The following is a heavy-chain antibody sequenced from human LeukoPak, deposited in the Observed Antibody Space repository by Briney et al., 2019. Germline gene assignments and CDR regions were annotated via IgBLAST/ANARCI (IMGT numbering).Heavy chain of an antibody. J-gene: IGHJ4*02. CDR2: ISSYSSYI. D-gene: IGHD3-16*01. CDR1: GFTFSSYS. V-gene: IGHV3-21*01. Sequence: PGGSLRLSCVASGFTFSSYSMAWVRQAPGKGLEWVSSISSYSSYIYYADSVRGRFTISRDNAKNSLYLQMNSLRAADTAVYYCAKPVAGDRYFDYWGQGTLVTVSS. CDR3: AKPVAGDRYFDY.